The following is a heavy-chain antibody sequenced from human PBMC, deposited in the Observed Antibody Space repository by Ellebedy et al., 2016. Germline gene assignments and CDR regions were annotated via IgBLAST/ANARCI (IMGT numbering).Heavy chain of an antibody. V-gene: IGHV3-72*01. Sequence: GGSLRLSCAASGFTFSDHYMEWVRQAPGKGLEWVARIRNKAKSYSTEYAASVKGRFTISRDDSKNSLYLQMNSLKSDDTAIYFCSRSLSDWGQGTLVTVSS. CDR2: IRNKAKSYST. J-gene: IGHJ4*02. CDR1: GFTFSDHY. CDR3: SRSLSD. D-gene: IGHD3-3*01.